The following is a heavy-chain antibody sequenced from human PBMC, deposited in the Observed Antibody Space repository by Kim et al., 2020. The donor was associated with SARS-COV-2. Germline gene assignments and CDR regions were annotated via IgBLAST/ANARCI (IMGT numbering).Heavy chain of an antibody. J-gene: IGHJ6*02. CDR2: IIPIFGTA. V-gene: IGHV1-69*13. Sequence: SVKVSCKASGGTFTSYAISWVRQAPGQGLEWMGGIIPIFGTANYAQKFQGRVTITADESTSTAYMELSSLRSEDTAVYYCARVGGATYSFYYGMDVWGQGTMVTVSS. CDR1: GGTFTSYA. CDR3: ARVGGATYSFYYGMDV. D-gene: IGHD2-15*01.